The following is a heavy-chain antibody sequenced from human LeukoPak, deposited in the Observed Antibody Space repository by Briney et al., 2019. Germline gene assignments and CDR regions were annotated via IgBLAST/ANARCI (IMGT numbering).Heavy chain of an antibody. Sequence: ASVKVSCTASGYTFTSYGISWVRQAPGQGLEWMGWISAYNGNTNYAQKLQGRVTMTTDTSTSTAYMELRSLRSDDTAVYYCARVECYYGSGSYCNWFDPWGQGTLVTVSS. J-gene: IGHJ5*02. V-gene: IGHV1-18*01. CDR1: GYTFTSYG. CDR2: ISAYNGNT. D-gene: IGHD3-10*01. CDR3: ARVECYYGSGSYCNWFDP.